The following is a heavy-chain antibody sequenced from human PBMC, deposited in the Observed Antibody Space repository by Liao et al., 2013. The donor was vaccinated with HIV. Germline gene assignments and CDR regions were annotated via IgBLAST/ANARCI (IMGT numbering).Heavy chain of an antibody. V-gene: IGHV4-34*01. CDR2: INHSGST. J-gene: IGHJ3*02. D-gene: IGHD1-26*01. CDR1: GGSFSGYY. Sequence: QVQLQQWGAGLLKPSETLSLTCAVYGGSFSGYYWSWIRQPPGKGLEWIGEINHSGSTNYNPSLKSRVTISVDTSKNQFSLKLSSVTAADTAVYYCASAPLGATTNAFDIWGQGTMVTVSS. CDR3: ASAPLGATTNAFDI.